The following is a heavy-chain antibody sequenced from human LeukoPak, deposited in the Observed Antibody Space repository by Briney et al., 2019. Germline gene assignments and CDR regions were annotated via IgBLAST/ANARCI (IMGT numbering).Heavy chain of an antibody. CDR1: GVTFSSYC. D-gene: IGHD6-13*01. CDR2: IRYDGSNI. V-gene: IGHV3-30*02. J-gene: IGHJ5*02. Sequence: GGSLTLSCAASGVTFSSYCMHWIRQAPGKGLEWVAVIRYDGSNIYYAYSVKGRFTISGDNSKKMLYLQMNSLRAEATAVYYCEKDFRSSWYGLEYNWFDPWGQGTMVTVSS. CDR3: EKDFRSSWYGLEYNWFDP.